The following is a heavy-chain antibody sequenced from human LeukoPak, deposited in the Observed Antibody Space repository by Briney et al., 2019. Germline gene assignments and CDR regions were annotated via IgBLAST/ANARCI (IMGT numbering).Heavy chain of an antibody. Sequence: PSETLSLTCTVSAGSMSSYFWSWIRQPPGKGLEWSGHIYYSGSTNYNPSLKSRVTISVDTSKNQFSLKVSSVTAADTAVYYCARHGTTGTNLNWFDPWGQGTLVTVSS. V-gene: IGHV4-59*01. CDR1: AGSMSSYF. CDR2: IYYSGST. CDR3: ARHGTTGTNLNWFDP. D-gene: IGHD1-1*01. J-gene: IGHJ5*02.